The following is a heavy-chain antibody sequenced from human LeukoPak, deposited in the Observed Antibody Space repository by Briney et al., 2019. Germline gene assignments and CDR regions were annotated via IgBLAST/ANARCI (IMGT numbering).Heavy chain of an antibody. Sequence: PGGSLRLSCAASGFTVSSNYMSWVRQAPGKGLEWVSVIHSGGSTYYADSVKGRFTISRDNSKNTLYLQMNSLRSEDTAVYYCSRGPHWDPHFDFWGQGTLVTVSS. CDR2: IHSGGST. D-gene: IGHD7-27*01. CDR3: SRGPHWDPHFDF. V-gene: IGHV3-53*05. CDR1: GFTVSSNY. J-gene: IGHJ4*02.